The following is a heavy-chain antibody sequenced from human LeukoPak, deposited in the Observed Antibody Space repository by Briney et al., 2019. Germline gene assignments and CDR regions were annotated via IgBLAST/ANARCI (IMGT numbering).Heavy chain of an antibody. CDR3: ATLRRENYYYYYGMDV. Sequence: SVKVSCKASGYTFTSYGIGWVRQAPGQGLEWMGGIIPIFGTANYAQKFQGRVTITADESTSTAYMELSSLRSEDTAVYYCATLRRENYYYYYGMDVWGQGTTVTVSS. J-gene: IGHJ6*02. V-gene: IGHV1-69*13. CDR1: GYTFTSYG. D-gene: IGHD6-25*01. CDR2: IIPIFGTA.